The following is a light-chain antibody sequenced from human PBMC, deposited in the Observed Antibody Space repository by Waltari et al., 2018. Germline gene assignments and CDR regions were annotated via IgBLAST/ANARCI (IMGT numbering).Light chain of an antibody. J-gene: IGKJ2*01. Sequence: TCQASQDIGNYLNWYQQKPGKAPNLLIHAASNLEGGVPSRFSGRGSGTHFSFTISSLQPGDFATYYCQQYLSLPYTFGQGTILDI. CDR3: QQYLSLPYT. CDR2: AAS. CDR1: QDIGNY. V-gene: IGKV1-33*01.